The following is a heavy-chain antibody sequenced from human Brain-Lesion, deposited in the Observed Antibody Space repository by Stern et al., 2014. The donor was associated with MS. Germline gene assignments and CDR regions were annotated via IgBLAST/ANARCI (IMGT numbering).Heavy chain of an antibody. Sequence: QLQLQESGPGLVKPSETLSLTCSISGGSVSSNRYYWGWIRQPPGKGLEWIGIIYYSGATFYNPSLKSRVSIPRDTSKNQFSLSLSSVTAADTAVYYCGRAGLDDTFDVWGQGTMVTVSS. CDR1: GGSVSSNRYY. CDR3: GRAGLDDTFDV. J-gene: IGHJ3*01. CDR2: IYYSGAT. V-gene: IGHV4-39*01. D-gene: IGHD3/OR15-3a*01.